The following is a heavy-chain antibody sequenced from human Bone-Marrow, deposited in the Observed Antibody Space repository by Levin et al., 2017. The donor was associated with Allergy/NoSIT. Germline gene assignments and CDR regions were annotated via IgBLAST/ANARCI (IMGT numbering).Heavy chain of an antibody. V-gene: IGHV5-51*01. Sequence: ESLKISCRASGYQFGDHWIGWVRQLPGKGLEWMGNIYPGDSETRSSPSFQGQVTILVDQSINSAYLQWDSLAASETARYFCARQSDELPPYDGEWVEEHYFDYWGQGTLVTVSS. CDR2: IYPGDSET. J-gene: IGHJ4*02. D-gene: IGHD3-10*01. CDR3: ARQSDELPPYDGEWVEEHYFDY. CDR1: GYQFGDHW.